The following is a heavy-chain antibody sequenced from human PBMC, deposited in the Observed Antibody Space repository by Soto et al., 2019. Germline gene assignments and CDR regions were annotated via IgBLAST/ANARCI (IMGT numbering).Heavy chain of an antibody. J-gene: IGHJ1*01. Sequence: QVQVVQSGAEVKKPGSSVKISCKASGRIFSSFPTSWVRQVPGQGLEWMGGVISASGSVTYAPKFQGRVTMTAVNSAGIGYMELTSLTSEDTAIYYCARVGSRDAYYDVLDQWGLGTMVTVSS. CDR1: GRIFSSFP. CDR3: ARVGSRDAYYDVLDQ. CDR2: VISASGSV. V-gene: IGHV1-69*06. D-gene: IGHD1-26*01.